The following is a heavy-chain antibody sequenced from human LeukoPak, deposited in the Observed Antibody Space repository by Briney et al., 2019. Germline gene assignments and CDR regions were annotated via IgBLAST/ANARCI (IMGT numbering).Heavy chain of an antibody. J-gene: IGHJ4*02. CDR2: IKSKTDGGTT. Sequence: GGSLRLSCAASGFTFSNAWMSWVRQAPGKGLEWVGRIKSKTDGGTTDYAAPVKGRFTISRDDSKNTLYLQMNSLKTEDTAVYYCTTDLKDDFWNGYYNPGYWGQGTLVTVSS. V-gene: IGHV3-15*01. D-gene: IGHD3-3*01. CDR1: GFTFSNAW. CDR3: TTDLKDDFWNGYYNPGY.